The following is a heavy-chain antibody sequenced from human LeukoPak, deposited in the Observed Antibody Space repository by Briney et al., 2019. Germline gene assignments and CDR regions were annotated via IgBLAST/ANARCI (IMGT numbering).Heavy chain of an antibody. CDR3: ARAGSGWFPSPLDY. CDR2: TKQDGSEK. J-gene: IGHJ4*02. Sequence: GGSLRLSCAASGFTFSSYWMSWVRQAPGKGLERVANTKQDGSEKYYVDSVKGRFTISRDNAKNSLYLQMNSLRAEDTAVYSCARAGSGWFPSPLDYWGQGTLVTVSS. CDR1: GFTFSSYW. V-gene: IGHV3-7*01. D-gene: IGHD6-19*01.